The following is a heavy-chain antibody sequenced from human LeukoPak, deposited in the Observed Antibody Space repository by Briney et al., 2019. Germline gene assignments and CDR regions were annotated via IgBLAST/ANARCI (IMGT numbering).Heavy chain of an antibody. V-gene: IGHV3-49*04. Sequence: GRSLRLSCTASGFTFGDYAMSWVRQAPGKGLEWVGFIRSKAYGGTTEYAASVKGRFTISRDDSKNIAYLQMNSLKTEDTAVYYCTRPYCSSTSCYPRYWYFDLWGRGTLVTVSS. CDR1: GFTFGDYA. CDR3: TRPYCSSTSCYPRYWYFDL. D-gene: IGHD2-2*01. J-gene: IGHJ2*01. CDR2: IRSKAYGGTT.